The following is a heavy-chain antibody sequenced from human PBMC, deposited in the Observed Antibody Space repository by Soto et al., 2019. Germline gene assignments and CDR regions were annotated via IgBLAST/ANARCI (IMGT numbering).Heavy chain of an antibody. CDR2: ISGYNGNT. J-gene: IGHJ4*02. Sequence: QVQLVQSGTEVKKPGASVKVSCKASGYTFTSYGITWVRQAPGQGLEWMGWISGYNGNTNYAQNLQGRVTMTTDTATSTAYMELRSLRSDDTAVYYCARVFDVLFFDSWGQGTLVTVSS. D-gene: IGHD2-21*01. V-gene: IGHV1-18*01. CDR3: ARVFDVLFFDS. CDR1: GYTFTSYG.